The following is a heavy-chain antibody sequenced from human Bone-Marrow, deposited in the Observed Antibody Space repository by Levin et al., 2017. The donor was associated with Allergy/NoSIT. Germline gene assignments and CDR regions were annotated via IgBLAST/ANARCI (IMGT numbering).Heavy chain of an antibody. Sequence: PGGSLRLSCVASGFRLATYALSWVRQAPGKGLEWVASISGDGGNTHYADSVRGRFTISRDNSKDTLNLQMNSLRDEDTALYYCVKDIIATKGKDWSDPWGQGTLVTVSS. CDR3: VKDIIATKGKDWSDP. D-gene: IGHD3-16*02. V-gene: IGHV3-23*01. CDR1: GFRLATYA. J-gene: IGHJ5*02. CDR2: ISGDGGNT.